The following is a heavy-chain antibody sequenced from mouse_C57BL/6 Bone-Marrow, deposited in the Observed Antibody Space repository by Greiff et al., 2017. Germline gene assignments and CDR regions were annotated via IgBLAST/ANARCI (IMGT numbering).Heavy chain of an antibody. Sequence: EVQLQQSGPVLVKPGASVKMSCKASGYTFTDYYMNWVKQSHGKSLEWIGVINPYNGGTSYNQKFKGKATLTVDKSSSTAYMELNSLTSEDSAVYYCYYYGSPLDYWGKGTTLTVSS. CDR2: INPYNGGT. V-gene: IGHV1-19*01. J-gene: IGHJ2*01. CDR3: YYYGSPLDY. CDR1: GYTFTDYY. D-gene: IGHD1-1*01.